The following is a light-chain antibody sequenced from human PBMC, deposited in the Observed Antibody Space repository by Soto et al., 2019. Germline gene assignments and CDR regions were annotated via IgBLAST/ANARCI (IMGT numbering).Light chain of an antibody. J-gene: IGLJ2*01. V-gene: IGLV2-14*01. CDR3: ASYTRTTTLV. CDR1: SSDVGGYNY. CDR2: EVS. Sequence: QSVLTQPASVSGSPGQSITISCTGTSSDVGGYNYVSWYQQHPGKAPKHMIYEVSNRPSGVSNRFSGSKSGNTASLTISGLQAEDEADYYCASYTRTTTLVFGGGTKVTVL.